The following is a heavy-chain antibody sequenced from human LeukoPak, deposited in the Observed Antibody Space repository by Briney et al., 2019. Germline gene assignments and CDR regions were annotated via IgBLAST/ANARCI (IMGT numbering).Heavy chain of an antibody. CDR2: IYYSGST. J-gene: IGHJ4*02. CDR1: GGPISSYY. D-gene: IGHD1-26*01. V-gene: IGHV4-59*08. Sequence: SETLSLTCTVSGGPISSYYWSWIRQPPGKGLEWIGYIYYSGSTNYNPSLKSRVTISVDTSKNQFSLKLSSVTAADTAVYYCARHDDGSYSYLGQRTLVTVSS. CDR3: ARHDDGSYSY.